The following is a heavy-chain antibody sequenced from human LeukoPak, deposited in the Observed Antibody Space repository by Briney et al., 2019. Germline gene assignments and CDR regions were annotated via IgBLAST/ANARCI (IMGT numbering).Heavy chain of an antibody. CDR2: ISGSGGST. CDR3: AKDRIAVAGTPYDY. Sequence: GGSLRLSCAASGFTFSSYAMSWVRQAPGKGLEWVSGISGSGGSTYYAGSVKGRFTISRDSSKNTLYLQMNSLRAEDTAVYYCAKDRIAVAGTPYDYWGQGTLVAVSS. CDR1: GFTFSSYA. D-gene: IGHD6-19*01. J-gene: IGHJ4*02. V-gene: IGHV3-23*01.